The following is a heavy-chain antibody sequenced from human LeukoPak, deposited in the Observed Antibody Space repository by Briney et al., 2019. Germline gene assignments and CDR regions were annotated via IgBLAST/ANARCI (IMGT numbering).Heavy chain of an antibody. V-gene: IGHV3-7*01. CDR2: IKQDGSEK. D-gene: IGHD6-19*01. J-gene: IGHJ4*02. CDR3: ARGGGGWPFDY. Sequence: PGGSLRLSCAASGFTFSSYWMSWVRQAPGKRLEWVANIKQDGSEKYYVDSVKGRFTISRDNAKNSLYLQMNSLRAEDTAVYYCARGGGGWPFDYWGQGTLVTVSP. CDR1: GFTFSSYW.